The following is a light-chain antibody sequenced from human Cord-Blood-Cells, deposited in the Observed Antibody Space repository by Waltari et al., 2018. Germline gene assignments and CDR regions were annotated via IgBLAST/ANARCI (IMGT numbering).Light chain of an antibody. V-gene: IGLV3-1*01. Sequence: SYELTQPPSVSVSPGQTASITCTGDKLGDKYACWYQQKPGHSPVLVIYQDSKRPSGIPERFSGSNSGNTATLTISGTQAMDEADYYCQAWDNSTAVFGGGTKLTVL. CDR2: QDS. J-gene: IGLJ3*02. CDR1: KLGDKY. CDR3: QAWDNSTAV.